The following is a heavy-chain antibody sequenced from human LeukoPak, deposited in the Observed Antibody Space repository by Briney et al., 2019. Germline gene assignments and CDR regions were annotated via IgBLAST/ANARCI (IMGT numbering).Heavy chain of an antibody. Sequence: SVKVSCKASGGTFSSYAISWVRQAPRQGLEWMGRIIPIFGTANYAQKFQGRVTITTDESTSTAYMELSSLRSEDTAVYYCARDRSNYYDSSGYSNWGQGTLVTVSS. V-gene: IGHV1-69*05. CDR3: ARDRSNYYDSSGYSN. J-gene: IGHJ4*02. CDR2: IIPIFGTA. CDR1: GGTFSSYA. D-gene: IGHD3-22*01.